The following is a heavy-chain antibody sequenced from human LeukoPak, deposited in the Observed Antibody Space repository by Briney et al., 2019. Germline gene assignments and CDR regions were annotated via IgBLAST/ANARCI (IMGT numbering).Heavy chain of an antibody. V-gene: IGHV1-69*04. CDR3: ARTYSSSWSYCDS. D-gene: IGHD6-13*01. Sequence: ASVKVSCTASGGTFSSYAISWVRQAPGQGLEWMGRIIPILGIANYAQKFQGRVTITADKSTSTAYMELSSLRSEDTAVYYCARTYSSSWSYCDSWGQGTLVTVSS. J-gene: IGHJ4*02. CDR2: IIPILGIA. CDR1: GGTFSSYA.